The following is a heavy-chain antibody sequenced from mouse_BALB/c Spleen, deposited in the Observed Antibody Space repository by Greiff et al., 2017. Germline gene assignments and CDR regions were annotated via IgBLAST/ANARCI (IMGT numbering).Heavy chain of an antibody. J-gene: IGHJ2*01. D-gene: IGHD1-1*01. CDR2: ISSGGST. CDR1: GFTFSSYA. CDR3: ARGGFTTVVAREYYFDY. V-gene: IGHV5-6-5*01. Sequence: EVQGVESGGGLVKPGGSLKLSCAASGFTFSSYAMSWVRQTPEKRLEWVASISSGGSTYYPDSVKGRFTISRDNARNILYLQMSSLRSEDTAMYYCARGGFTTVVAREYYFDYWGQGTTLTVSS.